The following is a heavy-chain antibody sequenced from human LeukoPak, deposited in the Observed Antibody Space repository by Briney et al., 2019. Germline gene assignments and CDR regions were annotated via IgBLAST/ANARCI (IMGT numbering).Heavy chain of an antibody. J-gene: IGHJ4*02. V-gene: IGHV3-7*03. CDR2: IKEDGSKK. D-gene: IGHD3-22*01. CDR1: GFTFSSCW. Sequence: GGSLRLSCAASGFTFSSCWMTWVRQAPGKGLEWVANIKEDGSKKNYVDSVKGRFTIFRDNAKNSLYLQMNSLRAEDTAVYYCATPLDYYDSSGYHQGGDWGQGTLVTASS. CDR3: ATPLDYYDSSGYHQGGD.